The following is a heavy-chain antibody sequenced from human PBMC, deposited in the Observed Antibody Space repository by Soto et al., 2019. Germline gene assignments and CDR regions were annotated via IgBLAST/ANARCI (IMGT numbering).Heavy chain of an antibody. D-gene: IGHD6-13*01. J-gene: IGHJ5*02. CDR2: VWYDGSNK. CDR1: GFTFSSYG. V-gene: IGHV3-33*01. CDR3: ARTGIAAAGGGWVDP. Sequence: QVQLVESGGGVVQPGRSLRLSCAASGFTFSSYGMHWVRQAPGKGLEWVAVVWYDGSNKYYEDSVKGPLTISRESSTSTLYLQMSGLRGGGTAVYYYARTGIAAAGGGWVDPWGKGTLVTVSS.